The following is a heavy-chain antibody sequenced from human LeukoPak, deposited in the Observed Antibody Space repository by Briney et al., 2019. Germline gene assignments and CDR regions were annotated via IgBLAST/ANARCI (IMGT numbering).Heavy chain of an antibody. CDR2: INPNSGGI. D-gene: IGHD1-26*01. CDR1: GYTFTDHY. Sequence: ASVKVSCKASGYTFTDHYMHWVRQAPGQGLEWMGWINPNSGGINYAQKFQGRVTMTRDTSISTAYMELSRLRSDDTAVYYCAREGPIVGATHLVDYWGQGTLVTVSS. CDR3: AREGPIVGATHLVDY. J-gene: IGHJ4*02. V-gene: IGHV1-2*02.